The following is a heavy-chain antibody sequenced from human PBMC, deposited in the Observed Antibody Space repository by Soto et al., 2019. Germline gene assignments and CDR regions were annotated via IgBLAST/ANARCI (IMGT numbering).Heavy chain of an antibody. CDR3: EREGLYGSSQDNTFDI. D-gene: IGHD6-19*01. Sequence: QVQLVQSGAEVKKSGASVRISCKASGYTFNRHDINWVRQATGQGPEWIGWMNPNSGNTGYAQKFQGRVTMTRDSSITTAYMDLSSLTSEDTAIYYWEREGLYGSSQDNTFDIWGQGTMVTVSS. CDR1: GYTFNRHD. J-gene: IGHJ3*02. V-gene: IGHV1-8*01. CDR2: MNPNSGNT.